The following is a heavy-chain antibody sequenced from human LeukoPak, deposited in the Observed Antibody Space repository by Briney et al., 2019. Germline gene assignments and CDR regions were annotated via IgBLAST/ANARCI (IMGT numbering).Heavy chain of an antibody. V-gene: IGHV4-38-2*01. D-gene: IGHD6-13*01. CDR2: IYQSGST. CDR1: GYSIGSDYY. J-gene: IGHJ4*02. Sequence: PSETLSLTCAVSGYSIGSDYYWGWIRQPPGKGLEWIGSIYQSGSTHYNPSLKSRVTISIDTSKNQFSLKLSSMTAADTAVYYCARNSSWYFDYWGQGTLVTVSS. CDR3: ARNSSWYFDY.